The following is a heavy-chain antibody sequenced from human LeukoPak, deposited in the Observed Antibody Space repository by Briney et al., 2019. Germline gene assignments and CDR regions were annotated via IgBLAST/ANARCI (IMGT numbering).Heavy chain of an antibody. J-gene: IGHJ6*03. CDR2: INPSGGST. D-gene: IGHD3-10*01. CDR3: SRGPSITMVRGGQWYYYMDV. V-gene: IGHV1-46*01. CDR1: GYTFSSYY. Sequence: GASVKVSCKASGYTFSSYYLHWVRQAPGQGLEWMGLINPSGGSTNYAQKFQGRVTMTRDTSTSTVHMELSSLRSEDTAVYYCSRGPSITMVRGGQWYYYMDVWGKGTTVTIPS.